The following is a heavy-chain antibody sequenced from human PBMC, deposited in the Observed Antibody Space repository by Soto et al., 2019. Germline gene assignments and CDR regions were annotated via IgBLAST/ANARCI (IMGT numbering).Heavy chain of an antibody. CDR3: ARAVATIPLWFPDY. Sequence: QVHLVQSGAEVKKPGASVKVSCKASGYTFTRYGIAWMRQAPGQGLEWMGWISAYNGNTDYAQKVHGRVTMTSDTSTGTAYMELGSLRSDDTAVYYCARAVATIPLWFPDYWGQGTLVTVSS. CDR2: ISAYNGNT. J-gene: IGHJ4*02. CDR1: GYTFTRYG. D-gene: IGHD5-12*01. V-gene: IGHV1-18*01.